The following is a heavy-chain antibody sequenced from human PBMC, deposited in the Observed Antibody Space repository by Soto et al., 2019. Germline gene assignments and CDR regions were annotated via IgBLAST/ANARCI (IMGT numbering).Heavy chain of an antibody. CDR2: INPSGGST. CDR1: GYPFTSYY. Sequence: ASVKVSCKASGYPFTSYYMHWVRQAPGQGHAWIGIINPSGGSTSYAQKFQGRVTMTRDTSTSTVYMELSSLRSEDTAVYYCASGRVGYCSSTSCPLDYYYMDVWGKGTTVTVSS. V-gene: IGHV1-46*03. CDR3: ASGRVGYCSSTSCPLDYYYMDV. D-gene: IGHD2-2*01. J-gene: IGHJ6*03.